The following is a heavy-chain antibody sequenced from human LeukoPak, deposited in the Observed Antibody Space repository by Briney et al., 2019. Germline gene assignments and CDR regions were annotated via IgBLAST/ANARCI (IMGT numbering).Heavy chain of an antibody. CDR2: IYWNDDK. CDR3: AHRLQGFYSISSDDAFDI. Sequence: SGPTLVNPTQTLTLTCNFSGFSRRTRGLGVGWIGQLPGKALEWLALIYWNDDKSYSPSLKSRLLIIKDTSKTQVVLTMPNMDPVETATYCCAHRLQGFYSISSDDAFDIWGEGKMVTVSS. V-gene: IGHV2-5*01. D-gene: IGHD6-6*01. J-gene: IGHJ3*02. CDR1: GFSRRTRGLG.